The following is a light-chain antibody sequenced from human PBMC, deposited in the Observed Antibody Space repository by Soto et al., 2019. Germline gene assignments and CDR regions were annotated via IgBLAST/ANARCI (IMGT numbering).Light chain of an antibody. CDR2: DAS. CDR1: QSVSSH. Sequence: IVMTHSPATLSVSAGDRAALSCRASQSVSSHLAWFQQRPGQAPRLLIYDASNRATGIPARFSGRGSGTDFTLTISSLEPEDFAVYYCQQRSSAITFGQGTRLEI. J-gene: IGKJ5*01. V-gene: IGKV3-11*01. CDR3: QQRSSAIT.